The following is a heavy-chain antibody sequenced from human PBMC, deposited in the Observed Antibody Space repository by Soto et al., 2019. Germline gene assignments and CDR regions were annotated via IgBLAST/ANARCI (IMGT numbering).Heavy chain of an antibody. CDR3: AIGYGSSSSGRFDP. CDR2: VNPNSGGT. CDR1: GYTFTGYY. J-gene: IGHJ5*02. V-gene: IGHV1-2*02. D-gene: IGHD2-2*01. Sequence: ASVKVSCKASGYTFTGYYMHWVRQAPGQGLEWMGWVNPNSGGTNYEQKFQGRVTMTINTSIRTAKMELSSLRSDETAVYNCAIGYGSSSSGRFDPWGQGTLVTVSS.